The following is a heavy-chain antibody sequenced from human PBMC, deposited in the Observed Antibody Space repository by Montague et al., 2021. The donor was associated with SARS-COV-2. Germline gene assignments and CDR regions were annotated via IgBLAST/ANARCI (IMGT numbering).Heavy chain of an antibody. V-gene: IGHV3-30*04. CDR1: GFTFSSYA. D-gene: IGHD2-15*01. CDR2: ISYDGSNK. CDR3: ARDLAVVAATPFDY. Sequence: SLRLSCPASGFTFSSYAMHWVRQAPGKGLEWVAVISYDGSNKYYXDSVKGRFTISRDNSKNTLYLQMNSLRAEGTAVYYCARDLAVVAATPFDYWGQGTLVTVSS. J-gene: IGHJ4*02.